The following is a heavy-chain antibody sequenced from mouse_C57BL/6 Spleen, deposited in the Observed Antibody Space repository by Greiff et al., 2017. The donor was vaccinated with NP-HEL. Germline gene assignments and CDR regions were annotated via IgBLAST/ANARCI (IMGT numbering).Heavy chain of an antibody. CDR3: ARSIAY. CDR1: GYAFSSSW. J-gene: IGHJ3*01. CDR2: IYPGDGDT. Sequence: QVQLQQSGPELVKPGASVKISCKASGYAFSSSWMNWVKQRPGQGLEWIGRIYPGDGDTNYTGKFKGKATLTADKSSSTAYMQLSSLTSGDSAVYFCARSIAYWGQGTLVTVSA. V-gene: IGHV1-82*01.